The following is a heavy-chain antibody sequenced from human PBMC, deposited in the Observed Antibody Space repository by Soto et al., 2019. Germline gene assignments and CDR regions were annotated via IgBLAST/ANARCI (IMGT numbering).Heavy chain of an antibody. CDR1: GFTFSSYA. CDR2: ISYDGSNK. V-gene: IGHV3-30-3*01. Sequence: LRLSCAASGFTFSSYAMHWVRQAPGKGLEWVAVISYDGSNKYYADSVKGRFTISRDNSKNTLYLQMNSLRAEDTAVYYCARADYDSSGYYFDYWGQGTLVTVSS. D-gene: IGHD3-22*01. J-gene: IGHJ4*02. CDR3: ARADYDSSGYYFDY.